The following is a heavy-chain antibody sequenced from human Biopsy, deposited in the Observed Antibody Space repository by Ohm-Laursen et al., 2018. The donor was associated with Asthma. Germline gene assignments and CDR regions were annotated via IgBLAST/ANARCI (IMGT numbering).Heavy chain of an antibody. CDR1: GGTFSNFA. V-gene: IGHV1-69*01. CDR3: ARCQVGYSSGWSLLLKKIYYSGMDV. J-gene: IGHJ6*02. CDR2: IMTVFGTT. Sequence: GPSVKVSCKAPGGTFSNFAISCVRQAPGQGLEWLGWIMTVFGTTNYAQKFQGRVNITADESTSTAYMEVTSLRSEDTAIYYCARCQVGYSSGWSLLLKKIYYSGMDVWGQGTAVTVSS. D-gene: IGHD6-19*01.